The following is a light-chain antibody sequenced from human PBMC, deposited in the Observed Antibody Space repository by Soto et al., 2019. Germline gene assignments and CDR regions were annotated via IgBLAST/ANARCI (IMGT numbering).Light chain of an antibody. V-gene: IGKV3-15*01. Sequence: EIVMTQSPATLSVSPGERATLSCRASQSVSSNLAWYQQKPGQAPRLLIYGASTRATGIPARFSGSGSGTEFTLTISNLQSEDFAVYYCQQYNNWPRTFGQGPKVEIK. CDR2: GAS. CDR1: QSVSSN. J-gene: IGKJ1*01. CDR3: QQYNNWPRT.